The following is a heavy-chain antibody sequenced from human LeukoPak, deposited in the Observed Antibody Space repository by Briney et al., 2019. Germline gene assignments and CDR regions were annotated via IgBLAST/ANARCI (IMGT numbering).Heavy chain of an antibody. Sequence: SVKVSCKASGVTFSSSAFSWVRQAPGQGLEWMGGIIPVFGTTNSAQKFQDRIAITADESTSTVNMELSSLTSEDTAMYYCARRYCSGGSCYRPFDYWGQGTLVTVSS. J-gene: IGHJ4*02. D-gene: IGHD2-15*01. CDR2: IIPVFGTT. V-gene: IGHV1-69*13. CDR3: ARRYCSGGSCYRPFDY. CDR1: GVTFSSSA.